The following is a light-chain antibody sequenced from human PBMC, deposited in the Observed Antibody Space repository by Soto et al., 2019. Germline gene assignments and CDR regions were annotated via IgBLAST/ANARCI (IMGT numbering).Light chain of an antibody. V-gene: IGKV3-11*01. Sequence: EIVLPQSPGTLSLSPGERATLSCRASQSVSRYLAWYQQKPGQAPRLLIYDASHRATGIPARFSGSGSGTDFTLNICSLETENFAVYYCQQRYNFLSLGGGTKVEI. J-gene: IGKJ4*01. CDR1: QSVSRY. CDR2: DAS. CDR3: QQRYNFLS.